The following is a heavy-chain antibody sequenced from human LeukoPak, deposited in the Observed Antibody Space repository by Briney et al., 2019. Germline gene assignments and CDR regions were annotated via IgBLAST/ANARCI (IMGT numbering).Heavy chain of an antibody. CDR2: INPNSGDT. J-gene: IGHJ5*02. Sequence: ASVMVSCKSSGYTFTGFYIHWVRQAPGHGLEWMGWINPNSGDTNYAQKFQGRVTMTRDTSISTAYMVLSRLRSDDTAVYFCASREWRLLSWGQGTLVTVSS. CDR3: ASREWRLLS. D-gene: IGHD6-25*01. CDR1: GYTFTGFY. V-gene: IGHV1-2*02.